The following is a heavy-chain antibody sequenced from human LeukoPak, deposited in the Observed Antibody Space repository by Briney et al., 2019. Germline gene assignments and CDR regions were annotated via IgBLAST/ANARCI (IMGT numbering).Heavy chain of an antibody. D-gene: IGHD3-10*01. V-gene: IGHV3-53*01. CDR2: IYSGGST. CDR3: ATNILVRDIINWFDP. J-gene: IGHJ5*02. Sequence: GGSLRLSCAASGFTVSSNYMSWVRQAPGKGLEWVSIIYSGGSTFYADSVKGRFTISRDNSKNTLYLQMNSLRAEDTAVYYCATNILVRDIINWFDPWGQGTLVTVSS. CDR1: GFTVSSNY.